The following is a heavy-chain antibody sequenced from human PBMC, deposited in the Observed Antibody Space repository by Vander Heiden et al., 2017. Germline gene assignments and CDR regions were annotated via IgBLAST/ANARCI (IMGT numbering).Heavy chain of an antibody. Sequence: EVQLLESGGGLVQPGGSLRLSCAASGFTFSSYAMSWGRQAPGKGLGWVSAISGSGGSTYYADSVKGRFTISGDNSKNTLYLQMNSLRAEDTAVYYCAKDLEYSSSSDPYFDYWGQGTLVTVSS. V-gene: IGHV3-23*01. CDR1: GFTFSSYA. CDR3: AKDLEYSSSSDPYFDY. CDR2: ISGSGGST. J-gene: IGHJ4*02. D-gene: IGHD6-6*01.